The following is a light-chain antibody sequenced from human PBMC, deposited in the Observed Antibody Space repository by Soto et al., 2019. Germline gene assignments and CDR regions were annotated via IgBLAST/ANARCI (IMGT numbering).Light chain of an antibody. Sequence: QSVLTQPRSVSGSPGQSVTISCTGTSGDVGGHNYVSWYQQHPGKVPKLIIYDVSERPSGVPDRFSGSKSANTASLTVSGLQAEDEADYYCCSYAGSYNFVFGGGTKVTVL. CDR1: SGDVGGHNY. CDR3: CSYAGSYNFV. CDR2: DVS. J-gene: IGLJ3*02. V-gene: IGLV2-11*01.